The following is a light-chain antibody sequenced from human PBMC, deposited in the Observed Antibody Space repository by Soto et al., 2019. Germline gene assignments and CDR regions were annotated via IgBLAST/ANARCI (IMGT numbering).Light chain of an antibody. V-gene: IGLV2-23*02. CDR1: SGDVGGYNL. CDR3: CSYAGNSEV. CDR2: EVT. J-gene: IGLJ1*01. Sequence: QSALPQPASVSGSRGQSITIPCTGTSGDVGGYNLVSWYQQHPGKAPKLMIYEVTERPSGVSNRFSGSKSGNTASLTISGLQPDDEADYYCCSYAGNSEVFGTGTKVTVL.